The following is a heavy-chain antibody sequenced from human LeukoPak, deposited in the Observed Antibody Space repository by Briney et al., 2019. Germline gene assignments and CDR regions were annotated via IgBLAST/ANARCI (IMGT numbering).Heavy chain of an antibody. D-gene: IGHD6-19*01. V-gene: IGHV5-51*01. J-gene: IGHJ4*02. CDR1: GYSFTSYW. Sequence: GESLKISCKGSGYSFTSYWIGWVRQMPGKGLEWMGIIYPGDSGTAYSPSFQGQVTLSADKSMSTAYLQWSSLKASDTAMYYCARHAASSGWSNFDYWGQGTLVTVSS. CDR3: ARHAASSGWSNFDY. CDR2: IYPGDSGT.